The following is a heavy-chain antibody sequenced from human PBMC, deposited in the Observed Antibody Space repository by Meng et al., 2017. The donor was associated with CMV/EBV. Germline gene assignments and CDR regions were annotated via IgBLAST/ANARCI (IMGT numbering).Heavy chain of an antibody. CDR1: GGSFSGYY. CDR3: ARGRFVYCSSTSCYTRWNWFDP. Sequence: GSLRLSCAVYGGSFSGYYWSWIRQPLGKGLEWIGEINHSGSTNYNPSLKSRVTISVDTSKNQFSLKLSSVTAADTAVYYCARGRFVYCSSTSCYTRWNWFDPWGQGTLVTVSS. J-gene: IGHJ5*02. CDR2: INHSGST. D-gene: IGHD2-2*02. V-gene: IGHV4-34*01.